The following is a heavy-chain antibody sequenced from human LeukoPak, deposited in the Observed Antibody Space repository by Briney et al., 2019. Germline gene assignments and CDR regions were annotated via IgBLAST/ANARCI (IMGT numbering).Heavy chain of an antibody. CDR3: ARAYSYAFHV. D-gene: IGHD2-15*01. V-gene: IGHV3-66*01. Sequence: GGSLRLSCAASGFTVSSDYMTWVRQAPGKGLEWVSLLNSVGTTYYTDSVKGRFTISRDNSNNTLYLQVNSLRADDTALYYCARAYSYAFHVWGQGTVVTVSS. CDR1: GFTVSSDY. CDR2: LNSVGTT. J-gene: IGHJ3*01.